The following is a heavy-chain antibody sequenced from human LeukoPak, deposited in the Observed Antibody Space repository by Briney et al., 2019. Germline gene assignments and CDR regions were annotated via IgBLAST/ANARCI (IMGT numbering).Heavy chain of an antibody. CDR2: ISGSGGST. D-gene: IGHD3-10*02. CDR1: GFTFSSYG. Sequence: GGSLRLACAASGFTFSSYGMSWVRQAPGKGLEWVSAISGSGGSTYYADSVKGRFTISRDNSKNTLYLQMNSLRAEDTAVYYCAELGLTMIGGAWGKGTTVTISS. J-gene: IGHJ6*04. V-gene: IGHV3-23*01. CDR3: AELGLTMIGGA.